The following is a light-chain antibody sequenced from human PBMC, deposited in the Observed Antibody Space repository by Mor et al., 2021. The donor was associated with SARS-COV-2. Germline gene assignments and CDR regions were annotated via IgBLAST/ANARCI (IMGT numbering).Light chain of an antibody. V-gene: IGKV3-15*01. Sequence: SNLAWYQRKPGQAPRLLRYGASTRATGIPARFSDSGSGTEFTLTISSLQSEDFAVYYCQQYDNWPWTF. CDR2: GAS. J-gene: IGKJ1*01. CDR3: QQYDNWPWT. CDR1: SN.